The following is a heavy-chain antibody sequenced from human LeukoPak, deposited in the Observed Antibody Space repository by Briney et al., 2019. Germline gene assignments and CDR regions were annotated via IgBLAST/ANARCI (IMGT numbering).Heavy chain of an antibody. Sequence: GGSLRLSCAASGFTFDDYGMHWVRQAPRKGLEWVAGISWESESIGYADSVRGRFTISRDNAKNSLYLQMHSLRAEDTAFYYCARGDSTGFYYADFEDWGQGTLVTVSS. V-gene: IGHV3-9*01. CDR2: ISWESESI. CDR3: ARGDSTGFYYADFED. CDR1: GFTFDDYG. J-gene: IGHJ4*02. D-gene: IGHD3-22*01.